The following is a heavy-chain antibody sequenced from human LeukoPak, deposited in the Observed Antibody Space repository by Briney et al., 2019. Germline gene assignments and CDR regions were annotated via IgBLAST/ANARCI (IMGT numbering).Heavy chain of an antibody. CDR2: IYYSGST. Sequence: SETLSLTCTVSGGSISSYYWSWIRQPPGKGLEWIGYIYYSGSTNYNPSLKSRATISVDTSKNQFSLKLSSVTAADTAVYYCASLAVAGTLRLDYWGQGTLVTVSS. CDR1: GGSISSYY. J-gene: IGHJ4*02. D-gene: IGHD6-19*01. V-gene: IGHV4-59*01. CDR3: ASLAVAGTLRLDY.